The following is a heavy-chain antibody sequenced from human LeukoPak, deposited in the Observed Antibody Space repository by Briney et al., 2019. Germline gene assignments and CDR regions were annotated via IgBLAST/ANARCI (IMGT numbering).Heavy chain of an antibody. CDR3: ASGEAARSFDY. V-gene: IGHV4-39*01. CDR1: GGSISSSSYY. D-gene: IGHD6-6*01. Sequence: PSETLSLTCTVSGGSISSSSYYWGWIRQPPGKGLEWIGSIYYSGSTYYNPSLKSRVTISVDTSKNQFSLKLSSVTAADTAVYYCASGEAARSFDYWGQGTLVTVSS. J-gene: IGHJ4*02. CDR2: IYYSGST.